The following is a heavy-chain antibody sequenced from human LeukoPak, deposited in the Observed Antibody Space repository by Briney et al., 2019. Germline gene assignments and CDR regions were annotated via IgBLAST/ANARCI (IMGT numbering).Heavy chain of an antibody. CDR3: ARDEPASYCSGASCRTYAMDV. CDR1: GFTFSMFS. D-gene: IGHD2-15*01. Sequence: SPGGSLRLSCTASGFTFSMFSMNWVRQAPGKGLEWVSSISISGSYTYYAGSVKGRFTISRDNAKNSLSLQMNTLRPEDTAVYYCARDEPASYCSGASCRTYAMDVWGQGTTVTVSS. V-gene: IGHV3-21*01. CDR2: ISISGSYT. J-gene: IGHJ6*02.